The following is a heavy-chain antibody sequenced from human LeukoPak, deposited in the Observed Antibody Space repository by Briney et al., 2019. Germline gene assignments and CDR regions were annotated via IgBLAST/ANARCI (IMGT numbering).Heavy chain of an antibody. CDR1: GFTFSSYA. Sequence: AGGSLRLSCAASGFTFSSYAMNWVRQAPGKGLEWVSYISSSSSTIYYADSVKGRFTISRDNAKNSLYLQMNSLRAEDTAVYYCARDQWGYSGYVPFDYWGQGTLVTVSS. V-gene: IGHV3-48*04. CDR3: ARDQWGYSGYVPFDY. J-gene: IGHJ4*02. CDR2: ISSSSSTI. D-gene: IGHD5-12*01.